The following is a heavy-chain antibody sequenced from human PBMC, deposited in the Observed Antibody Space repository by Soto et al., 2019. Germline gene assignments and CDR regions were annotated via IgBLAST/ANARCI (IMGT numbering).Heavy chain of an antibody. Sequence: QVQLVESGGGVVQPGRSLRLSCAASGFTFSSYGMHWVRQAPGKGLEWVAVILYDGSNKYYADSVKCRFTISRDNSKHTLSLQINSLIAEDTAVYYCARDRPPPYYDFWSGYVYGMDVWGQGTTVTVSS. CDR2: ILYDGSNK. J-gene: IGHJ6*02. D-gene: IGHD3-3*01. V-gene: IGHV3-33*01. CDR3: ARDRPPPYYDFWSGYVYGMDV. CDR1: GFTFSSYG.